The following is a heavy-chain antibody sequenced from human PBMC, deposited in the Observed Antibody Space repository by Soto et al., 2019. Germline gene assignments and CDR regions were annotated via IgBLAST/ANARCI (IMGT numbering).Heavy chain of an antibody. J-gene: IGHJ4*02. CDR2: VNEDGSVK. V-gene: IGHV3-7*01. D-gene: IGHD3-10*01. CDR1: GFAFGRSW. CDR3: VRDPAFGAVEY. Sequence: EVQLVETGGDLVQPGESLRLSCAASGFAFGRSWMGWVRQAPEKGLERVAIVNEDGSVKLYMDSVEGRFTISRENAKNSLYLPMNSLKVDDTSIDCCVRDPAFGAVEYWGQGTLVTVSS.